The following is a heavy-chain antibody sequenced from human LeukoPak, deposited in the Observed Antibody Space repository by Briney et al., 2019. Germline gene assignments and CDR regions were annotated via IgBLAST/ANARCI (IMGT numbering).Heavy chain of an antibody. CDR2: INSDGSST. D-gene: IGHD3-10*01. V-gene: IGHV3-74*01. CDR1: GFTFSSYW. J-gene: IGHJ4*02. CDR3: ARMTGSRPQKVTLSPDY. Sequence: GGSLRLSCAASGFTFSSYWMHWVRQAPGKGLVWVSRINSDGSSTSYADSVKGRFTISRDNAKNTLYLQMNSLRAEDTAVYYCARMTGSRPQKVTLSPDYWGQGTLVTVSS.